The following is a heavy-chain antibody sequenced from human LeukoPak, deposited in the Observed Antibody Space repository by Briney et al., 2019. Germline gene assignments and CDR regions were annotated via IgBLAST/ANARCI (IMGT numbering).Heavy chain of an antibody. CDR3: ARDSSGSYYHAWAFDI. D-gene: IGHD1-26*01. CDR1: GFTFSDYY. CDR2: ISSSGSTI. Sequence: GRSLRLSCAASGFTFSDYYMSWIRQAPGKGLEWVSYISSSGSTIYYADSVKGRFTISRDNAKNSLYLQMNSLRAEDTAVYYCARDSSGSYYHAWAFDIWGQGTMVTVSS. V-gene: IGHV3-11*01. J-gene: IGHJ3*02.